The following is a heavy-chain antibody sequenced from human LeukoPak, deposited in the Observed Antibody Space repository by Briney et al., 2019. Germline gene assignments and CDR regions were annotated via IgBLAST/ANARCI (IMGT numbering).Heavy chain of an antibody. D-gene: IGHD4-17*01. Sequence: SETLSLTCSVSGGSVTSGTYHWGWIRQPPGKGLEWIGSVYFDGGTHYKPSLQSRVTISVDTSKNQFSLKLSSVTAADTAVYYCARVTHDYGDYDWFDPWSQGTLVTVSS. CDR1: GGSVTSGTYH. CDR3: ARVTHDYGDYDWFDP. CDR2: VYFDGGT. J-gene: IGHJ5*02. V-gene: IGHV4-39*07.